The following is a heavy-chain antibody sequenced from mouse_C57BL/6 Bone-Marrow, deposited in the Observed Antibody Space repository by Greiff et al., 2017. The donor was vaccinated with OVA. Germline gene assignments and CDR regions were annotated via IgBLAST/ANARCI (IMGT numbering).Heavy chain of an antibody. CDR1: GYSITSGYY. CDR2: ISYDGSN. CDR3: ARGGGTAWFAY. Sequence: EVQLQESGPGLVKPSQSLSLTCSVTGYSITSGYYWNWIRQFPGNKLEWMGYISYDGSNNYKPSLKNRISITRDTSKNQFFLKLNSVTTEDTATYDCARGGGTAWFAYWGQGTLVTVSA. D-gene: IGHD1-1*02. J-gene: IGHJ3*01. V-gene: IGHV3-6*01.